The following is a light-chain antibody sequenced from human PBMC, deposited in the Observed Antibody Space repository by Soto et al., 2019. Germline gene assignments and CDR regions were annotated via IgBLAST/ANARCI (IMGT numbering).Light chain of an antibody. CDR2: SNN. Sequence: QSVLTQPPSASGTPGQRVTISCSGSSSNIGSNTVNWYQQIPGTAPKLLIYSNNQRPSWVPDRFSGSKSGTSASLAISGLQSEDEGDYYCAAWDDSLHGYVFGTGTKLTVL. J-gene: IGLJ1*01. V-gene: IGLV1-44*01. CDR1: SSNIGSNT. CDR3: AAWDDSLHGYV.